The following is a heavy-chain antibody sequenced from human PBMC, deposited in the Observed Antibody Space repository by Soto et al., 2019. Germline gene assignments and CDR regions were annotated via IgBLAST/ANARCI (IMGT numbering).Heavy chain of an antibody. V-gene: IGHV3-74*01. CDR1: GLTFSHYW. J-gene: IGHJ2*01. CDR2: INGEGSST. D-gene: IGHD4-17*01. CDR3: ASLTTLAEFFDL. Sequence: EVQVVESGGGLVQPGGSLTLSCAVSGLTFSHYWIHWVRQAPGKGLVWVSYINGEGSSTNYAASVKGRFTISRDNARNTVYLQMNSLRVDDTAVYYCASLTTLAEFFDLWGRGSLVTVSS.